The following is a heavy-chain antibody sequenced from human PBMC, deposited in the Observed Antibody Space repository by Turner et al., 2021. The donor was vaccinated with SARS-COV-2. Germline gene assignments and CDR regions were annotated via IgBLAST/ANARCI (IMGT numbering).Heavy chain of an antibody. CDR2: ISYDGSNK. J-gene: IGHJ5*02. CDR1: GFTFSRYG. Sequence: QVQLVESGGGVVQPGRSLRLSCSASGFTFSRYGMHWVRQAPGKGLEWGAVISYDGSNKYYADSLKGRFTISRDNSKNTLYLQMNSLRAEDTAVYYCAKDLGQLDWFDPWGQGTLVTVSS. V-gene: IGHV3-30*18. CDR3: AKDLGQLDWFDP. D-gene: IGHD6-13*01.